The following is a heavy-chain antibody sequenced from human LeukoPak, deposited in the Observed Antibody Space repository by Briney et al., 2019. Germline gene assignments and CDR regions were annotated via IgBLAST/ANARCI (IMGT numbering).Heavy chain of an antibody. CDR2: IYTTGST. CDR3: ARGYYFDY. CDR1: RGSLSSGSYY. Sequence: PSQTLSLTCIVSRGSLSSGSYYWGWTRQPAGQGLEWIGRIYTTGSTNYNPSLKSLVTISVDTSKNQFSLKLSSVTAADTAVYYCARGYYFDYWGQGTLVTVSS. J-gene: IGHJ4*02. V-gene: IGHV4-61*02.